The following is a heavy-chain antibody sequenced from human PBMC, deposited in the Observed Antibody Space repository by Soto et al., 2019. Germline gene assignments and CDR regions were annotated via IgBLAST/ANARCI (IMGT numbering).Heavy chain of an antibody. CDR3: ARLPYTYYYDSSGYKPYYYYYGMDV. V-gene: IGHV4-4*08. CDR2: IDSNGGT. CDR1: DDSSSSYK. Sequence: PSETLSLTCTVSDDSSSSYKWSWIRQPPGRRLEWIGYIDSNGGTSYNPSLQSRVTISVDTSKNQFSLKLSSVTAADTAVYYCARLPYTYYYDSSGYKPYYYYYGMDVWGQGTTVT. J-gene: IGHJ6*02. D-gene: IGHD3-22*01.